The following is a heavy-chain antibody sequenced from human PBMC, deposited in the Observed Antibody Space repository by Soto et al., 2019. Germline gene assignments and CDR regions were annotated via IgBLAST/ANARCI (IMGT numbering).Heavy chain of an antibody. Sequence: QVQLVESGGGVVQPGRSLRLSCAASGFTFSSYAMHWVRQAPGKGLEWVAVISYDGSNKYYADSVKGRFTISRDNSKSTLYLQMNSLRAEDTAVYYCATSKTDSYGDYWGQGTLVTVSS. CDR2: ISYDGSNK. V-gene: IGHV3-30-3*01. D-gene: IGHD5-18*01. CDR3: ATSKTDSYGDY. CDR1: GFTFSSYA. J-gene: IGHJ4*02.